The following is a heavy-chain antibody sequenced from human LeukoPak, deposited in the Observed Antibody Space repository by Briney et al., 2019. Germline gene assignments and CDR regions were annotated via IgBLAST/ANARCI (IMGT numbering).Heavy chain of an antibody. Sequence: ASVKVSCNASGYTFTGYYMHWVRQAPGQGLEWMGWINPNSGNTGYAQKFQGRVTMTRNTSISTAYMELSSLRSEDTAVYYCARGGLKSSGYYYVDYYYYGMDVWGQGTTVTVSS. V-gene: IGHV1-8*02. CDR1: GYTFTGYY. J-gene: IGHJ6*02. CDR3: ARGGLKSSGYYYVDYYYYGMDV. D-gene: IGHD3-22*01. CDR2: INPNSGNT.